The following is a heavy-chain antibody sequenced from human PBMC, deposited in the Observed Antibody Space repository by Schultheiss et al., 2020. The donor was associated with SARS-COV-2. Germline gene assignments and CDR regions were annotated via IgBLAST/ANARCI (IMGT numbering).Heavy chain of an antibody. CDR1: GFSLSTSGMC. CDR3: ARIPTTVTTFVWFDP. CDR2: IYWDDDK. V-gene: IGHV2-5*08. J-gene: IGHJ5*02. D-gene: IGHD4-17*01. Sequence: SGPTLVKPTQTLTLTCTFSGFSLSTSGMCVSWIRQPPGKALEWLALIYWDDDKRYSPSLKSRLTITKDTSKNQVVLTMTNMDPVDTATYYCARIPTTVTTFVWFDPWGQGTLVTVSS.